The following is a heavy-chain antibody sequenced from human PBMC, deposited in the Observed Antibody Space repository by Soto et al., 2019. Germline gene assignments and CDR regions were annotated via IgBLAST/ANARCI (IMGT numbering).Heavy chain of an antibody. CDR1: GGSISSYY. CDR2: IYYSGST. Sequence: SETLSLTCTVSGGSISSYYWSWIRQPPGKGLEWIGYIYYSGSTNYNPSLKSRVTISVDTSKNQFSLKLSSVTAADTAVYYCARDPGAVAAAGDHYYYYMDVWGKGTTVTVSS. CDR3: ARDPGAVAAAGDHYYYYMDV. D-gene: IGHD6-13*01. J-gene: IGHJ6*03. V-gene: IGHV4-59*01.